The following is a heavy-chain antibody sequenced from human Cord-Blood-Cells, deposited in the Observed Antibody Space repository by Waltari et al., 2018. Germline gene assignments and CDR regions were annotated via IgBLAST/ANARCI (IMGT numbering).Heavy chain of an antibody. J-gene: IGHJ4*02. Sequence: QVQLQQWGAGLLKPSETLSLTCAVYGGSFRGSYWSWFRQPPGKGLEWIGEINHSGSTNYNPSLKSRVTISVDTSKNQFSLKLSSVTTADTAVYYCARGGIAVAGMTHLDYWGQGTLVTVSS. CDR1: GGSFRGSY. CDR3: ARGGIAVAGMTHLDY. V-gene: IGHV4-34*01. D-gene: IGHD6-19*01. CDR2: INHSGST.